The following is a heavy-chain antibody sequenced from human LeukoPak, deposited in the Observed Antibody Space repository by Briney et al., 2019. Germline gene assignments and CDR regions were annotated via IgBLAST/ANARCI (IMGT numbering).Heavy chain of an antibody. Sequence: SETLSLTCTVSGGSISSYYWSWIRQPPGKGLEWIGDIYYSGSTNYNPSLKSRVTISVDTSKNQFSLKLSSVTAADTAVYYCARAPIAYYYDSSGSFDYWGQGTLVTVSS. CDR2: IYYSGST. CDR3: ARAPIAYYYDSSGSFDY. J-gene: IGHJ4*02. D-gene: IGHD3-22*01. V-gene: IGHV4-59*01. CDR1: GGSISSYY.